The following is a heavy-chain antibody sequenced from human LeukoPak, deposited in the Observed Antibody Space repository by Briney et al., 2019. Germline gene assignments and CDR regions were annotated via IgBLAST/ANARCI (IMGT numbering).Heavy chain of an antibody. CDR1: GFTVSSNY. Sequence: PGGSLRLSCAASGFTVSSNYMSWVRQAPGKGLEWISVIYSGGSTYYADSVKGRFTISRDNSKNTLYLQMNSLRAEDTAVYYCARNYGSSSWWGTYDYWGQGTLVTVSS. V-gene: IGHV3-53*01. D-gene: IGHD6-13*01. CDR3: ARNYGSSSWWGTYDY. J-gene: IGHJ4*02. CDR2: IYSGGST.